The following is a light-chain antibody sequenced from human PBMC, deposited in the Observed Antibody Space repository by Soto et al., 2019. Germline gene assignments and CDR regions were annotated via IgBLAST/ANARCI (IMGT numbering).Light chain of an antibody. Sequence: EIVLTQSPGTLSLSPGERATLSCRASQSVSSSFLAWYQQKPGQAHRLLIYGASSRATGIPDRFSGGGSGTDFTLTISRLEPEDFAVYYCQQYGSSPPWTFGQGTKVEIK. V-gene: IGKV3-20*01. CDR2: GAS. CDR3: QQYGSSPPWT. J-gene: IGKJ1*01. CDR1: QSVSSSF.